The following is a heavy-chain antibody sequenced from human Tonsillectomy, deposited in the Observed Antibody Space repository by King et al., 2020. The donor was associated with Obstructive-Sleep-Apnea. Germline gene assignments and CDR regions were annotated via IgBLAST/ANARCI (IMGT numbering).Heavy chain of an antibody. CDR3: ARVSSYXXYYGMDV. D-gene: IGHD2-15*01. CDR2: INSDGSST. J-gene: IGHJ6*04. CDR1: GFTLSSYW. V-gene: IGHV3-74*01. Sequence: VQLVESGGGLVQPGGSLRLSCAASGFTLSSYWMHWVRQAPGKGLVWVSRINSDGSSTSYADSVKGRFTISRDNAKNTLYLQMNSLRDEDTAVYYCARVSSYXXYYGMDVWGXGTTVTVSS.